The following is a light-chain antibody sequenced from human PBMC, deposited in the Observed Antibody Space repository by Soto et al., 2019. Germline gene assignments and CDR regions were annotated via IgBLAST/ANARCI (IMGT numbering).Light chain of an antibody. CDR3: SSYTSSSARV. V-gene: IGLV2-14*03. Sequence: QSALTQPASVSGSPGQSITISCTGTSSDIDGYNYVSWYQQHPGKAPKLMIYDVSYRPSGVSNRFSGSKSGNTASLTISVLQAEDEADYYCSSYTSSSARVFGGGTKLTVL. CDR2: DVS. J-gene: IGLJ2*01. CDR1: SSDIDGYNY.